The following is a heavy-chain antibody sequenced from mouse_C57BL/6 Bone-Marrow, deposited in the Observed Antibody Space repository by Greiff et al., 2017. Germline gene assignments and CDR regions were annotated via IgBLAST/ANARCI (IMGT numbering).Heavy chain of an antibody. CDR2: INPYNGDT. V-gene: IGHV1-20*01. Sequence: EVKLEESGPELVKPGDSVQISCKASGYSFTGYFMNWVMQSHGTSLEWIGRINPYNGDTFYNQKFQGKATFTVDNSSSTAHMELRSLTSEDSAVYYCARLLWLRYYAMDYWGQGTSVTVSS. D-gene: IGHD2-2*01. CDR3: ARLLWLRYYAMDY. CDR1: GYSFTGYF. J-gene: IGHJ4*01.